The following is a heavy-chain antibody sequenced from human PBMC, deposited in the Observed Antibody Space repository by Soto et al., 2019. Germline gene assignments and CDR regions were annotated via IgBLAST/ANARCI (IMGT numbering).Heavy chain of an antibody. CDR3: ARDGVPIAGRSGYFDY. CDR2: INPSRGLT. Sequence: VKVSCKASGYNLNNYYIHWVRQTPGQGPEWIGVINPSRGLTTYSQRFQGRVSMTRDTSTTTVYMELSSLRSEDTAIYYCARDGVPIAGRSGYFDYWGPGTEVTVSS. D-gene: IGHD6-19*01. CDR1: GYNLNNYY. J-gene: IGHJ4*02. V-gene: IGHV1-46*02.